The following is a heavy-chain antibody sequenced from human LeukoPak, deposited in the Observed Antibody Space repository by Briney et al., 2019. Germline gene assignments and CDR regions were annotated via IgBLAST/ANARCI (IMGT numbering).Heavy chain of an antibody. CDR2: IASDGSNR. V-gene: IGHV3-30*03. D-gene: IGHD3-10*01. J-gene: IGHJ4*02. CDR1: GFTFSRYW. CDR3: AREEHYGSGSD. Sequence: PGGSLRLSCAASGFTFSRYWMSWVRQAPGQGLEWVAVIASDGSNRYYADSVRGRFTISRDNSKNTLFLEMNTLRDADTAVYYCAREEHYGSGSDWGRGTLVIVSS.